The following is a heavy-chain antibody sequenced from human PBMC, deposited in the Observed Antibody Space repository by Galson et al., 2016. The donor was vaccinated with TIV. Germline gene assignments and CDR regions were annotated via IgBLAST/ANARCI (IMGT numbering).Heavy chain of an antibody. V-gene: IGHV1-69*13. D-gene: IGHD5-18*01. CDR1: GGTFSSDA. J-gene: IGHJ3*02. CDR3: ARARGYNFENAFHI. CDR2: IIPMFKIA. Sequence: SVKVSCKASGGTFSSDAISWVRQAPGQGLEWMGGIIPMFKIADYAQKFQGRVTISADEFPSAAYMELSSLRFEDTAVYYCARARGYNFENAFHIWGQGTKGTVSS.